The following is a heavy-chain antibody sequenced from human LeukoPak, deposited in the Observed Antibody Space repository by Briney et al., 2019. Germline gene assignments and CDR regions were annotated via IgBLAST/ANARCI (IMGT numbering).Heavy chain of an antibody. CDR2: IIPIFGTA. CDR1: GGTFSSYA. CDR3: AREGGMYYDFWSGYYLKAFDI. J-gene: IGHJ3*02. D-gene: IGHD3-3*01. V-gene: IGHV1-69*13. Sequence: SVKGSCKASGGTFSSYAISWVRQAPGQGLEWMGGIIPIFGTANYAQKFQGRVTITADESTSTAYMELSSLRSEDTAVYYCAREGGMYYDFWSGYYLKAFDIWGQGTMVTVSS.